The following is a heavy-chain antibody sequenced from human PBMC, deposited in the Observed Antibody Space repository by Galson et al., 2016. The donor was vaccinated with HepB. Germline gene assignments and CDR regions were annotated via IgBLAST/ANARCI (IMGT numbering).Heavy chain of an antibody. CDR3: ARDEITVIRGNIYYSGMHV. V-gene: IGHV3-33*01. D-gene: IGHD3-10*01. Sequence: SLRLSCAASGFSFRTYAMHWVRQAPGKGLEWVALIWNDGNNKYYADSVKGRFTISRENSKNTLFLQMNSLRAEDTAVYYCARDEITVIRGNIYYSGMHVWGLGTTVTVSS. J-gene: IGHJ6*02. CDR2: IWNDGNNK. CDR1: GFSFRTYA.